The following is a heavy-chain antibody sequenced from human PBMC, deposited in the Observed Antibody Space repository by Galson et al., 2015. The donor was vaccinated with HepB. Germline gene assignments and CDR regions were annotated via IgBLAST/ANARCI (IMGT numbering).Heavy chain of an antibody. D-gene: IGHD2-2*01. J-gene: IGHJ4*02. V-gene: IGHV3-73*01. Sequence: SLRLSCAASGFTFSGSAMHWVRQASGKGLEWVGRIRSKANSYATAYAASVKGRFTISRDDSKNTAYLQMNSLKTEDTAVYYCASLLGYCSSSSCPGGWAWGQGALVTVSS. CDR3: ASLLGYCSSSSCPGGWA. CDR2: IRSKANSYAT. CDR1: GFTFSGSA.